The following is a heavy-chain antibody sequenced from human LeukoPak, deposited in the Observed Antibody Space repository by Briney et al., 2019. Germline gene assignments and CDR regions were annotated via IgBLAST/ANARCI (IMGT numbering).Heavy chain of an antibody. CDR2: ISSSSSTI. CDR1: GFTFSSYS. J-gene: IGHJ4*02. Sequence: GGSLRLSCAASGFTFSSYSMNWVRQAPGKGLEWVSYISSSSSTIYYADPVKGRFTISRDNAKNSLYLQMNSLRAEDTAVYYCARDTAGGYVNYWGQGTLVTVSS. D-gene: IGHD5-12*01. V-gene: IGHV3-48*01. CDR3: ARDTAGGYVNY.